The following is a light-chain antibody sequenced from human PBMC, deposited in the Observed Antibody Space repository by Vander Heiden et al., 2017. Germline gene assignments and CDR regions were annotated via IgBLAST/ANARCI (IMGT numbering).Light chain of an antibody. CDR2: RNN. CDR1: SSNIGSNY. V-gene: IGLV1-47*01. Sequence: ASGTPGQRVTISCSGSSSNIGSNYVYWYQQLPGTAPKLLNYRNNRRPSGVPDRFSGSKSGTSASLAISGLRSEDEADYYCAAWDDSLSGWVFGGGTKLTVL. CDR3: AAWDDSLSGWV. J-gene: IGLJ3*02.